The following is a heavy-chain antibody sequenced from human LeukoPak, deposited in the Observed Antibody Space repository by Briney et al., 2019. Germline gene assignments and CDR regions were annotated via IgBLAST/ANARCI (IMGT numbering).Heavy chain of an antibody. J-gene: IGHJ4*02. CDR3: AKTSRVNSGYDSPFDS. Sequence: PGGSLRLSCAASGFTFSTYAMSWVRQAPGKGLEWVSDLRGSGADTYYADSVRGRFTISRDNSKNTLYLQMNSLRAEDTAIYYCAKTSRVNSGYDSPFDSRGQGTLVTVTS. CDR2: LRGSGADT. V-gene: IGHV3-23*01. D-gene: IGHD5-12*01. CDR1: GFTFSTYA.